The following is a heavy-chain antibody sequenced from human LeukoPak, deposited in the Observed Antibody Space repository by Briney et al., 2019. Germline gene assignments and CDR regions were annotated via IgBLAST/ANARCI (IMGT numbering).Heavy chain of an antibody. D-gene: IGHD4-17*01. V-gene: IGHV4-59*01. CDR2: IYYSGST. CDR1: GGSISSYY. Sequence: SETLSLTCTVSGGSISSYYWSWIRQPPGKGLEWIGYIYYSGSTNYNPSLKSRVTISVDTSKNQFSLKLNSVTAADTAVYYCARGIDYGDYLSAFDIWGQGTMVTVSS. CDR3: ARGIDYGDYLSAFDI. J-gene: IGHJ3*02.